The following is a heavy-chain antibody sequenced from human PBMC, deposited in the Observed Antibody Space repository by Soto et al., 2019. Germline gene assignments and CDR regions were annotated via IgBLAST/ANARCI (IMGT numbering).Heavy chain of an antibody. D-gene: IGHD6-6*01. CDR1: GFTFSSYI. CDR3: ARRGAARPGWFDP. Sequence: WGSLRLSCAASGFTFSSYIMNWVRQAPGKGLEWVSYISSSSTIYYADSVKGRFTISRDNAKNSLYLQMNSLRAEDTAVYYCARRGAARPGWFDPWGQGTLVTVSS. V-gene: IGHV3-48*01. J-gene: IGHJ5*02. CDR2: ISSSSTI.